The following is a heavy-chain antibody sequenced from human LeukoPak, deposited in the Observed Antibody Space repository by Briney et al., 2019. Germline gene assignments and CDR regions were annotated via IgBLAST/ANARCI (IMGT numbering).Heavy chain of an antibody. CDR3: ARFLALARERGPTYYYDSSGYYS. Sequence: SETLSLTCTVSGGSISSGGYYWSWIRQHPGKGLEWIGYIYYSGSTYYNPSLKSRVTISVDTSKNQFSLKLSSVTAADTAVYYCARFLALARERGPTYYYDSSGYYSWGQGTLVTVSS. D-gene: IGHD3-22*01. CDR1: GGSISSGGYY. J-gene: IGHJ4*02. V-gene: IGHV4-31*03. CDR2: IYYSGST.